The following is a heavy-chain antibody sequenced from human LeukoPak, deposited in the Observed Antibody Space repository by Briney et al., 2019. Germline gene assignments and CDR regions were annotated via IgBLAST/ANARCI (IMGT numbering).Heavy chain of an antibody. CDR1: GYTFTNYG. J-gene: IGHJ4*02. V-gene: IGHV1-18*01. D-gene: IGHD6-19*01. CDR3: ARGRGGSDWYYCDN. CDR2: INAYNGYT. Sequence: ASVKVSCKASGYTFTNYGITWVRQAPRQGLEWMGWINAYNGYTNYAQKMQDRVTVTTDTSTSTAYMELRSLRSDDTAVYYCARGRGGSDWYYCDNWGQGTLVTVSS.